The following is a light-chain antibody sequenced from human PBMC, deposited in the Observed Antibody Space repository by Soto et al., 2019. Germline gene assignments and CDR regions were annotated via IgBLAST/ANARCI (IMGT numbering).Light chain of an antibody. CDR3: QQYGSSPYT. J-gene: IGKJ2*01. V-gene: IGKV3-20*01. CDR2: GAS. Sequence: EIVLTQSPGTLSLSPGERATLSCRASQSVSSSYLAWYQQKPGQAPRLLIYGASSRATGIPDRFSGSGSGTGFTLTISRLEPEDFAVYYCQQYGSSPYTFGPGTKLEIK. CDR1: QSVSSSY.